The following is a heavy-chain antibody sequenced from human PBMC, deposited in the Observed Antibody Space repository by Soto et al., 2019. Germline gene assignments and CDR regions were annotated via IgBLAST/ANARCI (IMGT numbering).Heavy chain of an antibody. CDR1: GGTFSNYA. Sequence: QVQLVQSGAEVKKPGSSVKVSCKASGGTFSNYAISWVRQAPGQGLEWVGGIIPIFGTTNFAQKFQGRVPITADDSTTTAYMELSGLRSEDTAVYYCASDGGRDGYFGNWLDPWGQGTLVTVSS. CDR3: ASDGGRDGYFGNWLDP. CDR2: IIPIFGTT. D-gene: IGHD5-12*01. J-gene: IGHJ5*02. V-gene: IGHV1-69*12.